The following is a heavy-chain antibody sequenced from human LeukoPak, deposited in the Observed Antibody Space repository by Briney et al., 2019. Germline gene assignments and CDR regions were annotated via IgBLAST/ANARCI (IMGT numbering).Heavy chain of an antibody. CDR1: GFTFSSYW. CDR2: IKQDGSEK. V-gene: IGHV3-7*03. CDR3: ARDLDDYNTQPPVFQY. D-gene: IGHD5-24*01. J-gene: IGHJ1*01. Sequence: GGSLRLSCAAPGFTFSSYWMSWVRQAPGKGLEWVANIKQDGSEKYYVDSVKGRFTISRDNAKNTLYLQMNSLRVEDTAVYYCARDLDDYNTQPPVFQYWGQGTLVTVSS.